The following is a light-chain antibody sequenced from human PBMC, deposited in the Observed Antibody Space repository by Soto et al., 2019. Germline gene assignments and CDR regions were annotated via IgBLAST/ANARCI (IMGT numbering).Light chain of an antibody. CDR3: SSYTSRSTKV. V-gene: IGLV2-14*01. CDR2: EVT. CDR1: RSDVGAYNY. Sequence: QSALTQPASVSGSPGQSIAISCTGTRSDVGAYNYVSWYQQHPGKAPKLMISEVTNRPSGVSDRFSGSKSGNTASLTISGLQAGEEADYYCSSYTSRSTKVFGTGTKVTV. J-gene: IGLJ1*01.